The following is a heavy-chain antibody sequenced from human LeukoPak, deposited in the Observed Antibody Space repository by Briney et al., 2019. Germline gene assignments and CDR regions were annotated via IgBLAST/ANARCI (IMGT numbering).Heavy chain of an antibody. CDR2: ISYDGSNK. Sequence: GGSLIPSCAASGCTFSSYAMHWVRQAPGKGLEGVAGISYDGSNKYYADSVKGRFTISRDNSKNTLYLQMNSLRAEDTAVYYCARVVSYYGSGSLDYWGQGTLVTVSS. D-gene: IGHD3-10*01. V-gene: IGHV3-30-3*01. J-gene: IGHJ4*02. CDR3: ARVVSYYGSGSLDY. CDR1: GCTFSSYA.